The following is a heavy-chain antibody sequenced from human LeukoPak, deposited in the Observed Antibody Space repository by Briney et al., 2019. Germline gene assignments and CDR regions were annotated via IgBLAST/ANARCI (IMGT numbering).Heavy chain of an antibody. CDR1: GYTFTSYY. CDR2: INPSGGST. CDR3: ARDLAVAGRPTPKNYFDY. V-gene: IGHV1-46*01. D-gene: IGHD6-19*01. Sequence: ASVKVSCKASGYTFTSYYMHWVRQAPGQGLEWMGIINPSGGSTSYAQKFQGRVTMTRDMSTSTVYMELSSLRSEDTAVYYCARDLAVAGRPTPKNYFDYWGQGTLVTVSS. J-gene: IGHJ4*02.